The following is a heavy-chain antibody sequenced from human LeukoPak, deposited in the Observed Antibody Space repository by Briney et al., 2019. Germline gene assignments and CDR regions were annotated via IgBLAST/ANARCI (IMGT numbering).Heavy chain of an antibody. V-gene: IGHV3-21*01. J-gene: IGHJ4*02. CDR1: GFTFSSYN. CDR2: ISSSSNYI. Sequence: GGSLRLSCAASGFTFSSYNMNWVRQAPGKGLEWVSSISSSSNYIYYADSVKGRFTISRDNAKNSLFPQMNSLRAEDTAVYYCATPDYGSGNWFDYWGQGTLVTVSS. CDR3: ATPDYGSGNWFDY. D-gene: IGHD3-10*01.